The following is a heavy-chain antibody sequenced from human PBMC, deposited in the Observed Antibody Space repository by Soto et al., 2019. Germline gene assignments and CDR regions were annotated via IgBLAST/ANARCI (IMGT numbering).Heavy chain of an antibody. J-gene: IGHJ1*01. CDR2: IYHTGST. CDR3: ARGGVVVTRSEYFQR. V-gene: IGHV4-4*02. D-gene: IGHD3-3*01. Sequence: SETLSLTCAVSGGSISSSDWWTWVRQPPGKGLEWIGEIYHTGSTNYNPSLKSRVTISVDKSKNQFSLKLSSVTAADTAVYYCARGGVVVTRSEYFQRWGQGTLVTVSS. CDR1: GGSISSSDW.